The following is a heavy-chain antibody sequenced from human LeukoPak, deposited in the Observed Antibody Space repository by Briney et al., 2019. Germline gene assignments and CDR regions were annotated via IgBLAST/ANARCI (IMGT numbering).Heavy chain of an antibody. D-gene: IGHD5-24*01. Sequence: SETLSLTCTVSGGSISSYYWTWIRQPPGKGLEWIGYIYYSGSANYNPSLKSRVTISVDTSKNQFSLKLRSVTAADTAVYYCARREVAHTFPDAFDIWGQGTLVTVSS. J-gene: IGHJ3*02. CDR2: IYYSGSA. V-gene: IGHV4-59*08. CDR3: ARREVAHTFPDAFDI. CDR1: GGSISSYY.